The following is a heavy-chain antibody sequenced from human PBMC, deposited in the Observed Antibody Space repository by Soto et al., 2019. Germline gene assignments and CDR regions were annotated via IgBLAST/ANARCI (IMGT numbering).Heavy chain of an antibody. CDR2: IYYSGST. Sequence: SETLSLTCTVSGGSISSYYWSWIRQPPGKGLEWIGYIYYSGSTNYNPSLKSRVTISVDTSKNQFSLKLSSVTAADTAVYYCARLVGTTGYYFDYWGQGTLVTVS. D-gene: IGHD1-26*01. CDR1: GGSISSYY. V-gene: IGHV4-59*08. CDR3: ARLVGTTGYYFDY. J-gene: IGHJ4*02.